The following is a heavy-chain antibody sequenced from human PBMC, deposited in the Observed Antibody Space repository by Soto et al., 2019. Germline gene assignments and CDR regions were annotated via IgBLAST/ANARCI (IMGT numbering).Heavy chain of an antibody. CDR3: ASGLFYRHGAYEPTDF. J-gene: IGHJ4*02. CDR1: GGSVSSGSYY. CDR2: IYYSGST. V-gene: IGHV4-61*01. D-gene: IGHD4-17*01. Sequence: PSETLSLTCTVSGGSVSSGSYYWSWIRQPPGKGLEWIGYIYYSGSTNYNPSLKSRVTISVDTSKNQFSLKLSSVTAADTAVYYCASGLFYRHGAYEPTDFSGQAILLSVSS.